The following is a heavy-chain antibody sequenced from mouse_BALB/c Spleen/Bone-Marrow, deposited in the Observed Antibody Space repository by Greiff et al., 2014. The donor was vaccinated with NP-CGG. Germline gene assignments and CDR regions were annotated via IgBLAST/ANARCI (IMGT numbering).Heavy chain of an antibody. CDR1: GFTFTDYY. J-gene: IGHJ2*01. Sequence: VQLKESGGGLVQPGGSLRLSCATSGFTFTDYYMNWVRQPPGKALEWLGFIRNKANGYTTEYSASVKGRFTISRDNSQSILYLQMSTLRAEDSAVYYCARDFGRLFFDFWGQGTTLTVSS. V-gene: IGHV7-3*02. D-gene: IGHD1-2*01. CDR2: IRNKANGYTT. CDR3: ARDFGRLFFDF.